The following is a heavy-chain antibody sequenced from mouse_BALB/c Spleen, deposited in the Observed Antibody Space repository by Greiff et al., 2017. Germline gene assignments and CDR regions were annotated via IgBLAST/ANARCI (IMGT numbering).Heavy chain of an antibody. CDR1: GFTFSSYT. Sequence: EVQLQQSGGGLVKPGGSLKLSCAASGFTFSSYTMSWVRQTPEKRLEWVATISSGGSYTYYPDSVKGRFTISRDNAKNTLYLQMSSLKSEDTAMYYCTRDDGNYYAMDYWGQGTSVTVSS. CDR2: ISSGGSYT. D-gene: IGHD2-1*01. CDR3: TRDDGNYYAMDY. J-gene: IGHJ4*01. V-gene: IGHV5-6-4*01.